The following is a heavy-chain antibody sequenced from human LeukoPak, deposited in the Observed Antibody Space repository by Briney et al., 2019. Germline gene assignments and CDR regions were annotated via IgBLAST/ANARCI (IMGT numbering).Heavy chain of an antibody. Sequence: ASVKVSCKASGYTSTGYYMHWVRQAPGQGLEWMGWINPNSGGTNYAQKFQGRVTMTRDTSISTAYMELSRLRSDDTAVYYCARGRETGAVAGTYYYYYGMDVWGQGTTVTVSS. CDR3: ARGRETGAVAGTYYYYYGMDV. J-gene: IGHJ6*02. CDR2: INPNSGGT. D-gene: IGHD6-19*01. V-gene: IGHV1-2*02. CDR1: GYTSTGYY.